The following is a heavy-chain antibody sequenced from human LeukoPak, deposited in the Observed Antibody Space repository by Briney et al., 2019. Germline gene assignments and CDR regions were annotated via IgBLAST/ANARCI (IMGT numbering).Heavy chain of an antibody. CDR3: ARETTGYYYGMDV. J-gene: IGHJ6*02. CDR1: GYTFTGYY. CDR2: INPNSGGT. Sequence: ASVKVSCKASGYTFTGYYVHWVRQAPGQGLEWMGWINPNSGGTNYAQKFQGRVTMTRDTSISTAYMELSRLRSDDTAVYYCARETTGYYYGMDVWGQGTTVTVSS. V-gene: IGHV1-2*02. D-gene: IGHD4-17*01.